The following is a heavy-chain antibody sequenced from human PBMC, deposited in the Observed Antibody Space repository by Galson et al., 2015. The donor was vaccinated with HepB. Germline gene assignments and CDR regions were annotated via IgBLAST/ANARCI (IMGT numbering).Heavy chain of an antibody. CDR3: ARVWGYGSGSYYFDY. J-gene: IGHJ4*02. Sequence: SLRLSCAASGFTFSSYWMSWVRQAPGKGLEWVANIKQDGSEKYYVDSVKGRFTISRDNAKNPLYLQMNSLRAEDTAVYYCARVWGYGSGSYYFDYWGQGTLVTVPS. V-gene: IGHV3-7*03. CDR2: IKQDGSEK. CDR1: GFTFSSYW. D-gene: IGHD3-10*01.